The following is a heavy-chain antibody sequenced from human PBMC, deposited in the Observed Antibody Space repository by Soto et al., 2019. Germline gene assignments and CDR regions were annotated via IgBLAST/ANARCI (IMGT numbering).Heavy chain of an antibody. D-gene: IGHD3-22*01. J-gene: IGHJ5*02. CDR3: ATQVRGSIPYFLWLSPVTS. Sequence: SETLSLTCTVFDNSIRGDASFWGWIRPPPGRGLEWVGTLSHKRHTSYNPPLDTPPTMSLDASNNPFSLRLTSVTPAPPCLTFCATQVRGSIPYFLWLSPVTSWGQGTQGHRLL. CDR1: DNSIRGDASF. V-gene: IGHV4-39*01. CDR2: LSHKRHT.